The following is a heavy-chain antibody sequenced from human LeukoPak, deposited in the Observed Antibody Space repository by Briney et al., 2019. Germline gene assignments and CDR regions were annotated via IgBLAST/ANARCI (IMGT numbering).Heavy chain of an antibody. D-gene: IGHD4-17*01. CDR2: ISWNSGSI. CDR3: AKDTDYGDYGGWFDP. J-gene: IGHJ5*02. V-gene: IGHV3-9*01. CDR1: GFIFDDYA. Sequence: GRSVRLSCAASGFIFDDYAMHWVRQARGKGLEWVSGISWNSGSIGYADSVKGRFTISRDNAKNSLYLQMNSLRAEDTALYYCAKDTDYGDYGGWFDPWGQGTLVTVSS.